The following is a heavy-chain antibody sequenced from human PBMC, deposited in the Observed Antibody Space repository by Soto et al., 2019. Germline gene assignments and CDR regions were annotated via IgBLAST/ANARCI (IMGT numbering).Heavy chain of an antibody. Sequence: QVQLQQWGAGLLKPSETLSLTCAVYGGSFSGYYWSWIRQPPGKGLEWIGEINHSGSTNYNPSLNTXXPXAXXPSKHQFSLKLRSVTAADTAVYYCARSGWYRYFDYWGQGTLVTVSS. V-gene: IGHV4-34*01. D-gene: IGHD6-19*01. CDR3: ARSGWYRYFDY. J-gene: IGHJ4*02. CDR2: INHSGST. CDR1: GGSFSGYY.